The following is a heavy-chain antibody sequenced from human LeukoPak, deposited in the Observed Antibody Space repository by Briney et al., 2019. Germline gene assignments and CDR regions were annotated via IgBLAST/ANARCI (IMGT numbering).Heavy chain of an antibody. D-gene: IGHD1-1*01. CDR3: LRDRGYRTYDC. CDR2: IKQDGSEK. J-gene: IGHJ4*02. V-gene: IGHV3-7*01. Sequence: GGSLRLSCTASGFTFSYYWINWVRQAPGKGLVWVASIKQDGSEKRYVDSVKGRFTISRDNAKNSVYLQMNSLRAEDTAVYYCLRDRGYRTYDCWGQGTLVTVSS. CDR1: GFTFSYYW.